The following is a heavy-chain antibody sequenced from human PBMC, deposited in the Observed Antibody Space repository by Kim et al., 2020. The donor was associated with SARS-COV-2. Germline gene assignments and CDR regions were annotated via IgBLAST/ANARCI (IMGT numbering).Heavy chain of an antibody. Sequence: GGSLRLSCAASGFTFDDYAMHWVRQAPGKGLEWVSLISGDGGSTYYADSVKGRFTISRDNSKNSLYLQMNSLRTEDTALYYCAKSPPRSGWDTPLYFDYWGQGTLVTVSS. CDR2: ISGDGGST. J-gene: IGHJ4*02. CDR1: GFTFDDYA. D-gene: IGHD6-19*01. CDR3: AKSPPRSGWDTPLYFDY. V-gene: IGHV3-43*02.